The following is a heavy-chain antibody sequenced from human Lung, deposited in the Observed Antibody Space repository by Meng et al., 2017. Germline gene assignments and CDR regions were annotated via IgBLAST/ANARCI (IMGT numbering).Heavy chain of an antibody. CDR1: GFTFSSYA. CDR3: ARDSGSCGNYALV. CDR2: ISYDGSNK. D-gene: IGHD4-11*01. Sequence: GESLKISCAASGFTFSSYAMHWVRQAPGKGLEWVAVISYDGSNKYYADSVKGRFTISRDNSKNTLYLQMNSLRAEDTAVYYCARDSGSCGNYALVWGQGTLVTVSS. J-gene: IGHJ4*02. V-gene: IGHV3-30*01.